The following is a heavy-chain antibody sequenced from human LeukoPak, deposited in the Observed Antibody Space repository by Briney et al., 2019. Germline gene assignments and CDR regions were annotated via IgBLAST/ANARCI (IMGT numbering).Heavy chain of an antibody. J-gene: IGHJ5*02. CDR1: GYTFTSYG. CDR3: ARTPYCSRASCYNWFDP. D-gene: IGHD2-2*01. Sequence: ASVKVSCKASGYTFTSYGISWVRQAPGQGLEWMEWISAYNGNTNYAQKLQGRVTMTTDTSTSTAYMELRSLRSDDTAVYYCARTPYCSRASCYNWFDPWGQGTLVTVSS. V-gene: IGHV1-18*01. CDR2: ISAYNGNT.